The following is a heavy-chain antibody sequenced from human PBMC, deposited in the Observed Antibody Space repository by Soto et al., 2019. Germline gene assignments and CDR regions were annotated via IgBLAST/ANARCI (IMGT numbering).Heavy chain of an antibody. J-gene: IGHJ3*02. D-gene: IGHD5-18*01. CDR3: ARGGGYSYGYGAFDI. CDR1: GFTFSSYW. Sequence: LRLSCAASGFTFSSYWMSWVRQAPGKGLEWVANIKQDGSEKYYVDSVKGRFTISRDNAKNSLYLQMNSLRAEDTAVYYCARGGGYSYGYGAFDIWGQGTMVTVSS. CDR2: IKQDGSEK. V-gene: IGHV3-7*03.